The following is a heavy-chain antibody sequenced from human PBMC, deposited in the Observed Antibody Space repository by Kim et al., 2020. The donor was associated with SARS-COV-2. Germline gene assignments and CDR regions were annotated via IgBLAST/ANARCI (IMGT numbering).Heavy chain of an antibody. J-gene: IGHJ6*02. D-gene: IGHD6-19*01. Sequence: GGSLRLSCAASGFTFGDYAMHWVRQAPGKGLEWVSGISWNSGSIGYADSVKGRFTISRDNAKNSLYLQMNSLRAEDTALYYCAKDKGIAVAGNYYGMDVWGQGTTVTVSS. CDR3: AKDKGIAVAGNYYGMDV. CDR1: GFTFGDYA. CDR2: ISWNSGSI. V-gene: IGHV3-9*01.